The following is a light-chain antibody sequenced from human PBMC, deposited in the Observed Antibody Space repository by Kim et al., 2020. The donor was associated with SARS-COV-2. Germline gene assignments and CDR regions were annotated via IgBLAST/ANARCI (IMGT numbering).Light chain of an antibody. CDR1: SSDVGSYNL. Sequence: QSALTQPASVSGSPGQSITISCTGTSSDVGSYNLVSWHQQHPGKAPKLLIYEVNRRPSGVSDRFSGSKSDNTASLTVSGLQAEDEADYYCCSYASSTALVFGGGTKVTVL. J-gene: IGLJ2*01. V-gene: IGLV2-23*02. CDR2: EVN. CDR3: CSYASSTALV.